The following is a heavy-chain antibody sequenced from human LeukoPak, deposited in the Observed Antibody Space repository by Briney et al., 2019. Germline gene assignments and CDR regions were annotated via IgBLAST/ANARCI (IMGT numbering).Heavy chain of an antibody. V-gene: IGHV4-61*01. D-gene: IGHD3-10*01. Sequence: SETLSLTCTVSGGSVSSGSYYWSWIRQPPGKGLEWIGYIYYSGSTNYNPSLKSRVTISVDTSKNQFSLKVSSVTAADTAVYYCARSPVLSPYYYGSGSYYGALDYWGQGTLVTVSS. J-gene: IGHJ4*02. CDR2: IYYSGST. CDR1: GGSVSSGSYY. CDR3: ARSPVLSPYYYGSGSYYGALDY.